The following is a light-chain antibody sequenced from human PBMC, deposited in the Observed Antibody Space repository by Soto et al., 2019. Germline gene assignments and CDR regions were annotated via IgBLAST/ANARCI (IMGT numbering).Light chain of an antibody. CDR3: CSYAGSYTL. J-gene: IGLJ2*01. CDR2: DVS. Sequence: QSALTQPRSVSGSPGQSVTISCTGTSSDVGGYDFVSWYQQHPGKVPKLMIYDVSQRPSGVPDRFSASKSGNTASLTISGLQADDEADYYCCSYAGSYTLLGGGTKLTVL. V-gene: IGLV2-11*01. CDR1: SSDVGGYDF.